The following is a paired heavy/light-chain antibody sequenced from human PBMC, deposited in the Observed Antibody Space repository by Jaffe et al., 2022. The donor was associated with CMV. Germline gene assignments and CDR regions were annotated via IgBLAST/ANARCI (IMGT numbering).Heavy chain of an antibody. D-gene: IGHD3-10*01. CDR2: INPSGGST. CDR1: GYTFTSYY. J-gene: IGHJ6*02. Sequence: QVQLVQSGAEVKKPGASVKVSCKASGYTFTSYYMHWVRQAPGQGLEWMGIINPSGGSTSYAQKFQGRVTMTRDTSTSTVYMELSSLRSEDTAVYYCARFGDTYYYGSGTGPGLYYYYYYGMDVWGQGTTVTVSS. CDR3: ARFGDTYYYGSGTGPGLYYYYYYGMDV. V-gene: IGHV1-46*01.
Light chain of an antibody. V-gene: IGLV1-40*01. CDR1: SSNIGAGYD. CDR3: QSYDSSLSAL. CDR2: GNS. Sequence: QSVLTQPPSVSGAPGQRVTISCTGSSSNIGAGYDVHWYQQLPGTAPKLLIYGNSNRPSGVPDRFSGSKSGTSASLAITGLQAEDEADYYCQSYDSSLSALFGGGTKLTVL. J-gene: IGLJ2*01.